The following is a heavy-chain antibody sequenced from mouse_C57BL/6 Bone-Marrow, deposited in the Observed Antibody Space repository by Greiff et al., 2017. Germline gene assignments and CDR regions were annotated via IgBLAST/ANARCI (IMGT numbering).Heavy chain of an antibody. CDR2: IYPGSGST. Sequence: VQLQQPGAELVKPGASVKMSCKASGYTFTSYWITWVKQRPGQGLEWIGDIYPGSGSTNYNEKFKSKATLTVDTSSSTAYMQRSSLTSEDSAVYYCARGYSNYPWFAYWGQGTLVTVSA. J-gene: IGHJ3*01. V-gene: IGHV1-55*01. CDR3: ARGYSNYPWFAY. D-gene: IGHD2-5*01. CDR1: GYTFTSYW.